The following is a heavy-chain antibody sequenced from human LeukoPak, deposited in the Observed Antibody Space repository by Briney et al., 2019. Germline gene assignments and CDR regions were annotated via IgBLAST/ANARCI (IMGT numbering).Heavy chain of an antibody. D-gene: IGHD1-26*01. J-gene: IGHJ4*02. Sequence: SETLSLTCAVYGGSFSGYYWSWIRQPPGKGLEWIGEINHSGSTNYNPSLKSRVTISVNTSKNLFSLKLSSVTAADTAVYYCARGLVGHYFDYWGQGTPVTVSS. CDR2: INHSGST. CDR3: ARGLVGHYFDY. V-gene: IGHV4-34*01. CDR1: GGSFSGYY.